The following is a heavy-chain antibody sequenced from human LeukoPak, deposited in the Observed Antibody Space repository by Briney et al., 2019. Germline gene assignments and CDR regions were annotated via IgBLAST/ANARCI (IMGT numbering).Heavy chain of an antibody. J-gene: IGHJ4*02. CDR2: IYYSGST. CDR3: AKVSDRDSSGYYWGFEY. D-gene: IGHD3-22*01. V-gene: IGHV4-61*01. CDR1: GGSVSSGNYY. Sequence: SETLSLTCTVSGGSVSSGNYYWSWIRQTPGTPGKGLEWIGYIYYSGSTNYNPSLKSRVTISVDTSRNQFSLKLTSVTAADTAVYYCAKVSDRDSSGYYWGFEYWGQGTLVTVSS.